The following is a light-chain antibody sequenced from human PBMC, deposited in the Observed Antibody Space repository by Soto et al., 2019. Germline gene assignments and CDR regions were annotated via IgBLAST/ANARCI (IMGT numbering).Light chain of an antibody. V-gene: IGKV3D-20*02. CDR2: GTY. CDR1: QSVPSTY. CDR3: KQRSNWPIT. Sequence: VLSQSPGRLSLSPGERATLSCRASQSVPSTYFAWYQQKSGQPHRLLISGTYNRVTGIPDRFSGSGSGRDFTLTISSLEPEDFAVYYCKQRSNWPITFGQGTRLEIK. J-gene: IGKJ5*01.